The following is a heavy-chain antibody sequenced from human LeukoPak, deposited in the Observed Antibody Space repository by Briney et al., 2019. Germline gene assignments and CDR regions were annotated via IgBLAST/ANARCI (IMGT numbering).Heavy chain of an antibody. CDR2: IYYTGST. D-gene: IGHD1-1*01. J-gene: IGHJ4*02. CDR3: ARAGEGYIPLDH. CDR1: GGSISSDY. Sequence: SETLSLTCSVSGGSISSDYWNWIRQPPGKGLEWIGYIYYTGSTNYNPSLKSRVTISVDTSKNQFSLKLNSVTAADTAVYYCARAGEGYIPLDHWGQGTLVTVSS. V-gene: IGHV4-59*08.